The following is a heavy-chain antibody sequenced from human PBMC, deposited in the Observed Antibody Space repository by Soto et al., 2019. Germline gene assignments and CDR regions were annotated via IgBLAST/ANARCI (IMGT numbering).Heavy chain of an antibody. D-gene: IGHD2-21*02. CDR1: GDSISSDKW. J-gene: IGHJ4*02. V-gene: IGHV4-4*02. CDR2: IHHSGRT. CDR3: ARGGDWQFDY. Sequence: QVQLQESGPGLVKPSGTLSLTCAVSGDSISSDKWWSGVRQPPGKGREWIGEIHHSGRTNYNPSLKSRVTILVEKSKNQVSLELSSMTAADTAVYYCARGGDWQFDYWGQGTLVTVSS.